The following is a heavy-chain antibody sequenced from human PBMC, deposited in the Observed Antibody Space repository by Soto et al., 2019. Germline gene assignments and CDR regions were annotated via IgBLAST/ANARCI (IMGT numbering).Heavy chain of an antibody. Sequence: EVQLVESGGGLVKPGGSLRLSCAASGFTFSNAGMSWVRQAPGKGLEWVGRIKSKTDGGTTDYAAPVKGRFTISRDDSKNTLYLQMNSLKTEDTAVYYCTTDLGPVPGYYYYGMDVWGQGTTVTVSS. CDR1: GFTFSNAG. D-gene: IGHD3-16*01. J-gene: IGHJ6*02. CDR2: IKSKTDGGTT. CDR3: TTDLGPVPGYYYYGMDV. V-gene: IGHV3-15*01.